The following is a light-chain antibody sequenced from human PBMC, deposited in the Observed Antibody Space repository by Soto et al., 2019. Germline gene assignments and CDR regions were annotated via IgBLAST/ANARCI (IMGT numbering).Light chain of an antibody. CDR3: KQYNSYSWT. J-gene: IGKJ1*01. CDR2: DAS. Sequence: DIQMTQSPSTLSASVGDRVTTTCRASQSISSWLAWYQQKPGKAPKLLIYDASSLESGVPSRFSGSGSGTEFPLTISSLQPDDFATYYCKQYNSYSWTFGQGTKVDIK. V-gene: IGKV1-5*01. CDR1: QSISSW.